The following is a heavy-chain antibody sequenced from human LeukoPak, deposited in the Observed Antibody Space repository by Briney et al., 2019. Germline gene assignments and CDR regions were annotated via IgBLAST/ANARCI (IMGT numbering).Heavy chain of an antibody. J-gene: IGHJ4*02. D-gene: IGHD6-13*01. V-gene: IGHV4-61*01. CDR2: ISDSGGS. CDR1: GVSVSSGISY. Sequence: SETLSLTCSVSGVSVSSGISYWSWMRHPPGEGLEWIAYISDSGGSDYNPSLRGRVTISLETSKNQFSLRLTSVAAADTAVYYCAGVPAAGTGNDYWGQGTLVTVSS. CDR3: AGVPAAGTGNDY.